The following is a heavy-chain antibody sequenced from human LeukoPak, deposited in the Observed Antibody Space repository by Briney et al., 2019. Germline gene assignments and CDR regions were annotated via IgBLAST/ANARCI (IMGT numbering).Heavy chain of an antibody. CDR1: GGSISSSSYY. J-gene: IGHJ4*02. Sequence: SETLSLTCAVSGGSISSSSYYWGWIRQPPGKGLEWIGSIYYSGSTYYNPSLKSRVTISVDTSKNQFSLKLSSVTAADTAVYYCASLNYDYVWGSYRVFDYWGQGTLVTVSS. V-gene: IGHV4-39*01. D-gene: IGHD3-16*02. CDR2: IYYSGST. CDR3: ASLNYDYVWGSYRVFDY.